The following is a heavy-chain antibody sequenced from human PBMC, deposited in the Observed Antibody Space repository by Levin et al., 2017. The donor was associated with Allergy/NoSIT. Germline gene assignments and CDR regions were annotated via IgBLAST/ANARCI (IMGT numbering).Heavy chain of an antibody. V-gene: IGHV4-34*01. Sequence: SQTLSLTCAVYGGSFSGYYWSWIRQPPGKGLEWIGEINHSGSTNYNPSLKSRVTISVDTSKNQFSLKLSSVTAADTAVYYCARGAAAGLFDYWGQGTLVTVSS. CDR2: INHSGST. D-gene: IGHD6-13*01. CDR1: GGSFSGYY. J-gene: IGHJ4*02. CDR3: ARGAAAGLFDY.